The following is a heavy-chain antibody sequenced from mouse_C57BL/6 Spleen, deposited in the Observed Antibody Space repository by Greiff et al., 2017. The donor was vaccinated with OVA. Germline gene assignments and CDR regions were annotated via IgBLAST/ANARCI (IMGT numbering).Heavy chain of an antibody. J-gene: IGHJ4*01. CDR3: ARDTVVVPYAMDY. V-gene: IGHV1-37*01. CDR2: INPYNGDT. Sequence: EVKLMESGPELVKPGASVKISCKASGYSFTGYFMNWVKQSHGKSLEWIGRINPYNGDTFYNQKFKGKATLTVDKSSSTAHMELLSLTSEDFAVYYCARDTVVVPYAMDYWGQGTSVTVSS. CDR1: GYSFTGYF. D-gene: IGHD1-1*01.